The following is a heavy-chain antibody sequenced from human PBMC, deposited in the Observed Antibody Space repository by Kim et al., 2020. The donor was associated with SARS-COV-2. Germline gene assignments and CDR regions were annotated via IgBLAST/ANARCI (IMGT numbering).Heavy chain of an antibody. CDR2: INYSGST. CDR3: ATLCSRDVVPAAMN. D-gene: IGHD2-2*01. V-gene: IGHV4-39*01. CDR1: GGSISSSSYY. J-gene: IGHJ4*02. Sequence: SETLSLTCTVSGGSISSSSYYWGWIRQPPGKGLEWIGSINYSGSTYYNPSLKSRITISVDTSKNQFSLKLSSVTAADTAVYYCATLCSRDVVPAAMNWGQGTLVTVSS.